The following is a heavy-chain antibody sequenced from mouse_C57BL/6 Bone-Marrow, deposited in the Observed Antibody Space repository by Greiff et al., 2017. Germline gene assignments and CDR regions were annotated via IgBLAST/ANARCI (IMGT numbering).Heavy chain of an antibody. V-gene: IGHV3-6*01. J-gene: IGHJ4*01. D-gene: IGHD4-1*02. Sequence: DVQLQESGPGLVKPSQSLSLTCSVTGYSITSGYYWNWIRQFPGNKLEWMGYISYDGSNNYNPSLKNRISITRDTSKNQFFLKLNSVTTEDTATYYCARTTGYYYAMDYWGQGTSVTVSS. CDR2: ISYDGSN. CDR3: ARTTGYYYAMDY. CDR1: GYSITSGYY.